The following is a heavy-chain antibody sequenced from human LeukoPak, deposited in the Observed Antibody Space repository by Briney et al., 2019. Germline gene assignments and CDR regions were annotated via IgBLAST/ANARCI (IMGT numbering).Heavy chain of an antibody. V-gene: IGHV4-34*01. CDR3: ARGWFGFWHNSYAVDNAFDV. J-gene: IGHJ3*01. D-gene: IGHD5-18*01. CDR1: GGPFSGYY. CDR2: INHSGRT. Sequence: PSETLSLTCALYGGPFSGYYWSWIRQSPGRGLEWIGEINHSGRTNYNPSLKSRVTISVDTSKNQISLKLNFVSATDTAVYYCARGWFGFWHNSYAVDNAFDVWGQGTMVTVSS.